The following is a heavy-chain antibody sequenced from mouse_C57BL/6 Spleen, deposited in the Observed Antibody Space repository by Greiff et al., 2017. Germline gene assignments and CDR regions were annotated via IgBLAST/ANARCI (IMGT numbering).Heavy chain of an antibody. J-gene: IGHJ1*03. CDR3: ARHWYYGSSYWYFDV. CDR1: GFTFSSYT. Sequence: EVQLVASGGGLVKPGGSLKLSCAASGFTFSSYTMSWVRQTPEKRLEWVATISGGGGNTYYPDSVKGRFTISRDNAKNTLYLQMNSLRSEDTALYYCARHWYYGSSYWYFDVWGTGTTVTVSS. D-gene: IGHD1-1*01. CDR2: ISGGGGNT. V-gene: IGHV5-9*01.